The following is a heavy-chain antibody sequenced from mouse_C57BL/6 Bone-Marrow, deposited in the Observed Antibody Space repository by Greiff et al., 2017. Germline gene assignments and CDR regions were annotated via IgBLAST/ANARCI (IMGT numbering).Heavy chain of an antibody. CDR2: IDPANGNT. D-gene: IGHD4-1*01. Sequence: VQLKESVAELVRPGASVKLSCTASGFNIKNTYMHWVKQRPEQGLEWIGRIDPANGNTKYAPQFPGTAPITADTSSNTAYRQLSGLTSEDTAIYYCARDWDAVDYWGQGTTLTVSS. V-gene: IGHV14-3*01. CDR3: ARDWDAVDY. CDR1: GFNIKNTY. J-gene: IGHJ2*01.